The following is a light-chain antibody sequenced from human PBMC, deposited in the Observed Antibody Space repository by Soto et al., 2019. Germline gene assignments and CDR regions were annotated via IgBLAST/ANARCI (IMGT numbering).Light chain of an antibody. CDR3: QQYNNWPPIT. CDR1: QSVSSN. Sequence: ELVMTQSPATLSVSPGERATLSCRASQSVSSNLAWYQQNPGQAPRLLIYGASTRATGIPARFSGSGSGTEFTLTISNLQSEDFAVYYCQQYNNWPPITFGQGTKLEIK. V-gene: IGKV3-15*01. J-gene: IGKJ2*01. CDR2: GAS.